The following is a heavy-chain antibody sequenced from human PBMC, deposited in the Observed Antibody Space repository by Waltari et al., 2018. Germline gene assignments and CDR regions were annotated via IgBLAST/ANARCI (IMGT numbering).Heavy chain of an antibody. CDR1: GFTFSSYA. CDR3: ARVMVQGVIIPHYYGMDV. CDR2: ISGSGGST. Sequence: EVQLLESGGDLVQPGGSLRLSCAASGFTFSSYAMSWVRQAPGKGLEWVSAISGSGGSTYYADSLKGRFTISRDNSKNTLYLQMNSLRAEDTAVYYCARVMVQGVIIPHYYGMDVWGQGTTVTVSS. V-gene: IGHV3-23*01. J-gene: IGHJ6*02. D-gene: IGHD3-10*01.